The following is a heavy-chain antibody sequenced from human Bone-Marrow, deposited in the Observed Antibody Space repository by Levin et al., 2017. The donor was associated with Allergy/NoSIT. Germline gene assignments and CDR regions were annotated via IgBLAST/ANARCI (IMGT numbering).Heavy chain of an antibody. CDR2: IGSSSGTI. CDR1: GFTFSIYS. V-gene: IGHV3-48*01. D-gene: IGHD2-2*01. J-gene: IGHJ4*02. CDR3: ARDRYCSSTSCYAGFDY. Sequence: GESLKISCAASGFTFSIYSMNWVRQAPGKGLEWVSYIGSSSGTIYYADSVKGRFTISRDNAENSLYLQVNSLRAEDTAVYYCARDRYCSSTSCYAGFDYWGQGTLVTVSS.